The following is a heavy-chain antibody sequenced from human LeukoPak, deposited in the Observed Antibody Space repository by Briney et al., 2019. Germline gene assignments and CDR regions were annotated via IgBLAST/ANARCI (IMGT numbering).Heavy chain of an antibody. CDR2: INAGNGNT. D-gene: IGHD5-12*01. J-gene: IGHJ5*02. CDR3: ARGRGSGYDSSWFDP. Sequence: ASVKVSCKVSGYTLTELSMHWVRQAPGKGLEWMGWINAGNGNTKYSQEFQGRVTITRDTSASTAYMELSSLRSEDMAVYYCARGRGSGYDSSWFDPWGQGTLVTVSS. V-gene: IGHV1-3*03. CDR1: GYTLTELS.